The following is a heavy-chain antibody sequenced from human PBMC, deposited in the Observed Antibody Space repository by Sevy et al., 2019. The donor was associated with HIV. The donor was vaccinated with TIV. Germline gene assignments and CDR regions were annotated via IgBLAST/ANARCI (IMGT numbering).Heavy chain of an antibody. Sequence: GGSLRLSCAASGFTFSSYAMNWVRQAPGKGLEWVSSISSSGRSTYYADSVKGRFTTSRDNAKNSLYLQMNSLRAEDTAVYYCARDKTILEGRYGMDVWGQGTTVTVSS. CDR1: GFTFSSYA. V-gene: IGHV3-21*01. J-gene: IGHJ6*02. D-gene: IGHD3-3*01. CDR3: ARDKTILEGRYGMDV. CDR2: ISSSGRST.